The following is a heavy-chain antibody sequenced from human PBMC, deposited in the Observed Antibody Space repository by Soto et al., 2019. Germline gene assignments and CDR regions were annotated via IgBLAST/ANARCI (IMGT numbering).Heavy chain of an antibody. Sequence: QVQLQQWGAGLLKPSETLSLTCAVYGGSFSGYYWSWIRQPPGKGLEWIGEINHSGSTNYNPSLQSRLTIPVDTSKNQFSLKLSSVTAADTAVYYCASGRLKYRSGWYRFDYWGQGTLVTVSS. CDR1: GGSFSGYY. J-gene: IGHJ4*02. V-gene: IGHV4-34*01. CDR3: ASGRLKYRSGWYRFDY. D-gene: IGHD6-13*01. CDR2: INHSGST.